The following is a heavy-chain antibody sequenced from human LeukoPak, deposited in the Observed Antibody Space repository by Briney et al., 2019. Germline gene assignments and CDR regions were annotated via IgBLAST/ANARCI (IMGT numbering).Heavy chain of an antibody. J-gene: IGHJ4*02. V-gene: IGHV3-23*01. Sequence: GGSLRLSCAASGFTFSSYEMNWVRQAPGRGLELVSAISNNGGSTYDADSMKGRFTISRDNSKNTLHLQMNSLRAEDTSVYHCARQLGYCSDGSCYFDYWGQGTLVTVSS. CDR2: ISNNGGST. CDR1: GFTFSSYE. CDR3: ARQLGYCSDGSCYFDY. D-gene: IGHD2-15*01.